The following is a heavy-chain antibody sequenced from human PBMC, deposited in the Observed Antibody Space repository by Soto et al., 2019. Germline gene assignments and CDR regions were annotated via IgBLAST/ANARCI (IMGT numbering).Heavy chain of an antibody. CDR2: ISGIGDAT. CDR1: GFVFSTYA. D-gene: IGHD2-15*01. Sequence: GGSLRLSCAASGFVFSTYAMAWVRQAPGKGLEWVSAISGIGDATYYTDSVKGRFTISRDNSKNTLYLQMNSLRGEDTAVYYCVKVSPGGDVFDIWGQGTMVTVSS. CDR3: VKVSPGGDVFDI. V-gene: IGHV3-23*01. J-gene: IGHJ3*02.